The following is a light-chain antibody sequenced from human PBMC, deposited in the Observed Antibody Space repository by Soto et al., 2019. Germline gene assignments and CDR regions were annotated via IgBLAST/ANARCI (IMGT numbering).Light chain of an antibody. V-gene: IGLV2-14*01. CDR1: SSDVGGYNY. CDR2: DVR. CDR3: SSYTSSSTVI. Sequence: QSVLTQRASVSGSPGQSITISCTGTSSDVGGYNYISWYQQHPGRAPKFIIYDVRNRTSGVSNRFSGSRSGNTASLTISGLQAEDEADYYCSSYTSSSTVIFGAGTKLTVL. J-gene: IGLJ2*01.